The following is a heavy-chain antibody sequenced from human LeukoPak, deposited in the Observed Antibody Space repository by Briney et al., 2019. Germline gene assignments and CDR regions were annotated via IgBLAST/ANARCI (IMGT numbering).Heavy chain of an antibody. CDR1: GGSISSYY. V-gene: IGHV4-59*01. D-gene: IGHD5-24*01. J-gene: IGHJ4*02. Sequence: SETLPLTCTVSGGSISSYYWSWIRQPPGKGLEWIGYIYYSGSTNYNPSLKSRVTISVDTSKNQFSLKLSSVTAADTAVYYCARLDGYNWDYWGQGTLVTVSS. CDR3: ARLDGYNWDY. CDR2: IYYSGST.